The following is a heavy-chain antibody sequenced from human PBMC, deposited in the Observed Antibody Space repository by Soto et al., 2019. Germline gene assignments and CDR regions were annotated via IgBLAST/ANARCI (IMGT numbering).Heavy chain of an antibody. V-gene: IGHV1-69*13. CDR1: GGAFSSYA. CDR3: ARLGISSQGWFDP. CDR2: IIPIFGTA. D-gene: IGHD6-13*01. J-gene: IGHJ5*02. Sequence: VKVSCKASGGAFSSYAISWVRQAPGQGLEWMGGIIPIFGTANYAQKFQGRVTITADESTSTAYMELSSLRSEDTAVYYCARLGISSQGWFDPWGQGTLVTVSS.